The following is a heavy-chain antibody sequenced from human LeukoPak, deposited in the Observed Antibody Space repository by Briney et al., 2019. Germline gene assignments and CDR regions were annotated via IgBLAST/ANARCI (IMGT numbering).Heavy chain of an antibody. Sequence: SETLSLTCIVSGDSIGTYYWSWIRQPPGKGLEWIGYIYVTGSTRYNPYLQSRVTISVDTSRNQFFLKMSSVTAADTAVYYCARHIGGGIEDMDVWGTGTKVTVSS. D-gene: IGHD3-16*02. CDR3: ARHIGGGIEDMDV. J-gene: IGHJ6*03. CDR2: IYVTGST. V-gene: IGHV4-59*08. CDR1: GDSIGTYY.